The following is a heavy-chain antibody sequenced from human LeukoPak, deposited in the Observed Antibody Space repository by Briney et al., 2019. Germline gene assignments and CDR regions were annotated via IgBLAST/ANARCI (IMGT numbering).Heavy chain of an antibody. CDR1: GFSFSSYG. D-gene: IGHD6-19*01. CDR2: IWYDGTNK. CDR3: ARGSQWLSTTDY. Sequence: PGGSLRLSCAASGFSFSSYGMHWVRQAPGKGLEWVAVIWYDGTNKYYADSVKGRFTISRDNSKNTLYLQMNSLRAEDTAVYYCARGSQWLSTTDYWGQGTPVTVSS. V-gene: IGHV3-33*01. J-gene: IGHJ4*02.